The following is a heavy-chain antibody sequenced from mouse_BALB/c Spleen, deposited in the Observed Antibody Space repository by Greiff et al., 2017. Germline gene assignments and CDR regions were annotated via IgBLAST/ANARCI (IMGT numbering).Heavy chain of an antibody. CDR1: GFAFSSYD. Sequence: EVKLVESGGGLVKPGGSLKLSCAASGFAFSSYDMSWVRQTPEKRLEWVAYISSGGGSTYYPDTVKGRFTISRDNAKNTLYLQMSSLKSEDTAMYYCARRSSYGSSPFAYWGQGTLVTVSA. CDR2: ISSGGGST. CDR3: ARRSSYGSSPFAY. D-gene: IGHD1-1*01. J-gene: IGHJ3*01. V-gene: IGHV5-12-1*01.